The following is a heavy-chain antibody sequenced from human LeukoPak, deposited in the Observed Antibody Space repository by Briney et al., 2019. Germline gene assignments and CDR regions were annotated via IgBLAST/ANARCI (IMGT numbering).Heavy chain of an antibody. CDR1: GYTFTGYY. Sequence: GASVKVSCKASGYTFTGYYLHWVRQAPGQGLEWMGCVNPNSGDTNYAQKFQGSVTMTRDTSISTAYMELSRLRSDDTAVYYCARDQYSGSYPWAFDIWGQGTMVTVSS. CDR3: ARDQYSGSYPWAFDI. J-gene: IGHJ3*02. V-gene: IGHV1-2*02. CDR2: VNPNSGDT. D-gene: IGHD1-26*01.